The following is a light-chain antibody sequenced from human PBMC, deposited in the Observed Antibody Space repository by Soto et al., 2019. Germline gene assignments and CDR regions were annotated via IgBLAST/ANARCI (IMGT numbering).Light chain of an antibody. V-gene: IGLV2-14*01. Sequence: QSALTQPASVSGSPGQSITISCTGTSSDVGGYNYVSWYQQHPGKAPKLMIYDVSNRPSGVSNRFSGSKSGNTASLTISGLQAEDEADYYCSSSTSSRTSYVFGTGTKVNVL. CDR3: SSSTSSRTSYV. CDR1: SSDVGGYNY. CDR2: DVS. J-gene: IGLJ1*01.